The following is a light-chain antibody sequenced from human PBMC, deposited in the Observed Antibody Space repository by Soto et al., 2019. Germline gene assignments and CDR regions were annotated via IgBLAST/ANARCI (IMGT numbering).Light chain of an antibody. CDR1: QTISSW. J-gene: IGKJ1*01. CDR2: KAS. Sequence: DIQMTQSPSTLSGSVGDRVTITCRASQTISSWLAWYQQKPGKAPKLLIYKASTLKSGVPSRFSGSGSGTEFTLTISSLQPADFATYYCQPYNSYSEAVGQGTKVDLK. V-gene: IGKV1-5*03. CDR3: QPYNSYSEA.